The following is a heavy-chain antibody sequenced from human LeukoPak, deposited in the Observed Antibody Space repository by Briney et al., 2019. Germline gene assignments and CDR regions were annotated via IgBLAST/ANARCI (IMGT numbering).Heavy chain of an antibody. J-gene: IGHJ4*02. V-gene: IGHV1-69*04. CDR2: IIPILDVT. D-gene: IGHD3-9*01. CDR3: ARGGGVDILTGFQY. Sequence: SVKVSCKACGGTFTNYAINWVRQAPGQGLEWMGRIIPILDVTNYAQKFQGRVTITADQSTSTAYMELSSLRSEDTAVYYCARGGGVDILTGFQYWGQGTLVTVSS. CDR1: GGTFTNYA.